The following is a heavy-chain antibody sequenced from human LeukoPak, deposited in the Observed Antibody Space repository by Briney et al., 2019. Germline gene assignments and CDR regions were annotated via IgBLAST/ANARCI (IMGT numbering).Heavy chain of an antibody. CDR2: IYYSGST. CDR3: XXXXXXXXTSCPPGWFDP. D-gene: IGHD2-2*01. V-gene: IGHV4-39*01. J-gene: IGHJ5*02. CDR1: GGSISSSSYY. Sequence: SETLSLTCTVSGGSISSSSYYWGWIRQPPGKGLEWIGSIYYSGSTYYNPSLKSRVTIYVDTSKNQFSLKLSSVTAADTAVYXXXXXXXXXXTSCPPGWFDPWGQGTLVTVSS.